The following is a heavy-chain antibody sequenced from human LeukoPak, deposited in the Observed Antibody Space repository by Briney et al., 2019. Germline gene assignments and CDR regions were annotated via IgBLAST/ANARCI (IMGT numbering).Heavy chain of an antibody. CDR3: ARVHLGGVIGGVGY. D-gene: IGHD3-16*02. CDR2: INPNSGGT. J-gene: IGHJ4*02. Sequence: ASVKVSCKASGYTFTGYYMHWVRQAPGQGLEWMGWINPNSGGTNYAQKFQGRVTMTRDTSISTAYMELSRLRSDDTAVYYCARVHLGGVIGGVGYWGQGTLVTVSS. CDR1: GYTFTGYY. V-gene: IGHV1-2*02.